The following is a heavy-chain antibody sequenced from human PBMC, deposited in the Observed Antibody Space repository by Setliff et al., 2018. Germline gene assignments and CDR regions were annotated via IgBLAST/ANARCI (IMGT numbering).Heavy chain of an antibody. CDR3: AKSPPGYYDSSGWHQRTYYMYV. J-gene: IGHJ6*03. CDR2: INTNTGNP. V-gene: IGHV7-4-1*02. CDR1: GYNFITFG. D-gene: IGHD3-22*01. Sequence: ASVKVSCKTSGYNFITFGDSWVRQAPGQGLEWMGWINTNTGNPRYAQGVTGRFVFSLDTSVSTAYLQISSLKAEDTAVYYCAKSPPGYYDSSGWHQRTYYMYVWGKGTTVTVSS.